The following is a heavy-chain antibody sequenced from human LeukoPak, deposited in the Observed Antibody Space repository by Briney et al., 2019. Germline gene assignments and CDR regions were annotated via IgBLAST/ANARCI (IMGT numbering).Heavy chain of an antibody. J-gene: IGHJ4*02. Sequence: VASVKVSCKASGYTFTGYYMHWVRQAPGQGLERMGWINPNSGGTNYAQKFQGRVTMTRDTSISTAYMELSRLRSDDTAVYYCARAKYYYDSSGSYWGQGTLVTVSS. D-gene: IGHD3-22*01. V-gene: IGHV1-2*02. CDR1: GYTFTGYY. CDR3: ARAKYYYDSSGSY. CDR2: INPNSGGT.